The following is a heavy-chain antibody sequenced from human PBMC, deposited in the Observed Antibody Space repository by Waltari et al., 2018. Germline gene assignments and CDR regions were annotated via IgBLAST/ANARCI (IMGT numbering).Heavy chain of an antibody. CDR1: GGTFSNYA. Sequence: QVQLVQSGAEVKKPGSSVKVSCKASGGTFSNYAFSWVRQAPGQGLEWMGGIIPLVGVPKYGQNLQGRVTITADKSTSTAYLELSSLRSEDTAVYYCARGPGGGWLLGAQYFQYWGQGTLVTVSS. CDR2: IIPLVGVP. J-gene: IGHJ1*01. V-gene: IGHV1-69*10. D-gene: IGHD2-15*01. CDR3: ARGPGGGWLLGAQYFQY.